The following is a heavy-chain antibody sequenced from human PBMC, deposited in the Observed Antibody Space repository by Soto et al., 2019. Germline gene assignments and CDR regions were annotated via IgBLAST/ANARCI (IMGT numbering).Heavy chain of an antibody. Sequence: EVHLVESGGDLVQPGGSLRLSCAASGFTFSAYWMQWVRQAPGKGLEWVAIIKQDGSEKYYVDSVTGRFTISRDNAKNSLYLQMSSLRAEDTAMYYCVGSRGWLFDYWCQGTLVTVSS. CDR1: GFTFSAYW. D-gene: IGHD6-19*01. CDR2: IKQDGSEK. J-gene: IGHJ4*02. V-gene: IGHV3-7*05. CDR3: VGSRGWLFDY.